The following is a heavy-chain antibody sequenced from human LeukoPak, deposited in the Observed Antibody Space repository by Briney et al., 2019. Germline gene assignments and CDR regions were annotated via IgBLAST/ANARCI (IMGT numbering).Heavy chain of an antibody. V-gene: IGHV3-23*01. CDR2: ISVSGGST. Sequence: GLELVSAISVSGGSTYYADSVKGRFTISRDNSKNTLYLQMNSLRAEDTAVYYCANQGAFDIWGQGTMVTVSS. J-gene: IGHJ3*02. CDR3: ANQGAFDI.